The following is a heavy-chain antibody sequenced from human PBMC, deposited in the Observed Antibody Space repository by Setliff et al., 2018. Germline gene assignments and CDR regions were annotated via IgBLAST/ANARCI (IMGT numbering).Heavy chain of an antibody. V-gene: IGHV3-23*01. CDR3: ARGQGVTTYYFYGDV. D-gene: IGHD4-17*01. CDR1: GFTSSRYW. CDR2: ISTTGATT. J-gene: IGHJ6*03. Sequence: GGSLRLSCAASGFTSSRYWMSWVRQAPGKGLEWVALISTTGATTQYADFVKGRFTISRDNSENTVSLQMNSLRAEDTAVYYCARGQGVTTYYFYGDVWGTGTTVTVSS.